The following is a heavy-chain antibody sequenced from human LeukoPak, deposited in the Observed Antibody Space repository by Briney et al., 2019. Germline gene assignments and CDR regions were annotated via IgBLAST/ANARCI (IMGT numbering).Heavy chain of an antibody. D-gene: IGHD1-26*01. V-gene: IGHV3-7*01. CDR2: IQRGGSES. J-gene: IGHJ4*02. CDR1: GFTFTDYW. Sequence: GGSLRLSCAASGFTFTDYWMTWVRQVPGKGLEWVANIQRGGSESYYVDSVKGRFTISRENAKNSLYLQVDSLRVEDTAVYYCARVGTWELQRVFDYWGQGTLVTVSS. CDR3: ARVGTWELQRVFDY.